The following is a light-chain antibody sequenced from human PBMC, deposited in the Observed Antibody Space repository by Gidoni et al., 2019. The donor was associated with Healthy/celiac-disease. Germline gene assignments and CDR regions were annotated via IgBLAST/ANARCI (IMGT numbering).Light chain of an antibody. J-gene: IGKJ1*01. CDR1: QSISSW. CDR3: QQYNSYSWT. V-gene: IGKV1-5*01. CDR2: DAS. Sequence: DIQMTQSPSTLSASVGDRLTNTCLASQSISSWLAWYQQKPGKAPKLLIYDASSLESGVPSRFSGSGSGTEFTLTISSLQPDDFATYYCQQYNSYSWTFGQGTKVEIK.